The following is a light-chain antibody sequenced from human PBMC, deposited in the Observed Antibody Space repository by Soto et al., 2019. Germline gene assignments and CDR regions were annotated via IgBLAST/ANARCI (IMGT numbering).Light chain of an antibody. CDR3: SSYTSSSTYV. J-gene: IGLJ1*01. CDR1: SSEVGYYNY. V-gene: IGLV2-14*01. CDR2: DVN. Sequence: QSVLTQPASVSGSPGQSIAISCTGTSSEVGYYNYVSWYQQHPCKAPNVMIYDVNNRPSGVPDRFSGPKSGNTASLTISGLQAEDEADYYCSSYTSSSTYVFGTGTKVTVL.